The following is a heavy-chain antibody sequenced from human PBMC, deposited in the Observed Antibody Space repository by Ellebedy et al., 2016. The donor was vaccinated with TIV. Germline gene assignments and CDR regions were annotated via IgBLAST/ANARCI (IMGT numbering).Heavy chain of an antibody. D-gene: IGHD2-2*01. V-gene: IGHV1-69*13. CDR1: GGNFSSHA. Sequence: ASVKVSCXSSGGNFSSHAFTWVRLAPGQGLEWVGGIIPLYGAAHYAQNFNGRVTITADESTSTLYMELSSLTSDDTAVYYCARGSSNWLPRDWGQGTLVTVSS. CDR3: ARGSSNWLPRD. CDR2: IIPLYGAA. J-gene: IGHJ4*02.